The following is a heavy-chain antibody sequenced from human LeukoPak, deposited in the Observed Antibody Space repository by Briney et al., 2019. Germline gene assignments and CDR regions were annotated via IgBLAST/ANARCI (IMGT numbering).Heavy chain of an antibody. CDR3: ARVGSGSYFLDGFDI. J-gene: IGHJ3*02. Sequence: GGSLRLSCAASGYTFSSYGMHWVRQAPGKGLEWVAVIWYDGSIKYYADSVKGRFTISRDNPKNTLYLQMNSLRAEDTAVYYCARVGSGSYFLDGFDIWGQGTMVTVSS. CDR2: IWYDGSIK. D-gene: IGHD1-26*01. CDR1: GYTFSSYG. V-gene: IGHV3-33*01.